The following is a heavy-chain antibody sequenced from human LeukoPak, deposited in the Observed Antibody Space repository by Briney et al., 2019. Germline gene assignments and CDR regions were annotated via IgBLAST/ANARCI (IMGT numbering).Heavy chain of an antibody. CDR1: GFTFSSYA. Sequence: TGGSLRLSCAASGFTFSSYAMHWVRQAPGKGLEWVAVISYDGSNKYYADSVKGRFTISRDNSKNTLYLQMNSLRAEDTAVYYCAKEYDAIGVDYFDYWGQGTLVTVSS. J-gene: IGHJ4*02. CDR2: ISYDGSNK. D-gene: IGHD2-8*01. V-gene: IGHV3-30-3*01. CDR3: AKEYDAIGVDYFDY.